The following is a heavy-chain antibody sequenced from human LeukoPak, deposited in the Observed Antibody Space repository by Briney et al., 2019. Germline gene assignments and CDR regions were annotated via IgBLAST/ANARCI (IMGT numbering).Heavy chain of an antibody. CDR1: GFTFDDYA. CDR3: AREGVRLVTLYYYYGMDV. Sequence: GRSLRLSCAASGFTFDDYAMHWVRQAPGKGLEWVSGISWNSGSIGYADSVKGRFTISRDNAKNSLYLQMNSLRAEDTAVYYCAREGVRLVTLYYYYGMDVWGQGTTVTVSS. D-gene: IGHD6-19*01. V-gene: IGHV3-9*01. CDR2: ISWNSGSI. J-gene: IGHJ6*02.